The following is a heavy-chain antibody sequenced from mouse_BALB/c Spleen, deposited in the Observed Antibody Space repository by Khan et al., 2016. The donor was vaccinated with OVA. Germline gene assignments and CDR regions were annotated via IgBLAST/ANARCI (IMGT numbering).Heavy chain of an antibody. J-gene: IGHJ2*01. CDR2: INPTSGFT. V-gene: IGHV1-7*01. CDR1: GYTFTTYW. CDR3: ARDRIDY. Sequence: VKLLESGAELAKPGASVKMSCKASGYTFTTYWMHWVKQRPGQGLEWIGYINPTSGFTDYNQKFKDKATLTADKSSSIAYMQLSSLTSDDSAVYYCARDRIDYWGQGTTLTVSS.